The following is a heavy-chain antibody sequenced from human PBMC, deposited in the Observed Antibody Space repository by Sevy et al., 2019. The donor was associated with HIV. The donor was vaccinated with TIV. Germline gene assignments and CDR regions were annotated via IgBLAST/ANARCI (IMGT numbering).Heavy chain of an antibody. CDR2: ISGSGGRT. Sequence: GGSLRLSCKASGFNFNNYAMSWVRQAPGKGLEWVSTISGSGGRTYTAKSVRGRLTISRDNSKRTVYLQMNSLRGDDTAIYHCAKDPYSSGEYFQKWGQGARVTVSS. CDR3: AKDPYSSGEYFQK. J-gene: IGHJ1*01. CDR1: GFNFNNYA. V-gene: IGHV3-23*01. D-gene: IGHD3-22*01.